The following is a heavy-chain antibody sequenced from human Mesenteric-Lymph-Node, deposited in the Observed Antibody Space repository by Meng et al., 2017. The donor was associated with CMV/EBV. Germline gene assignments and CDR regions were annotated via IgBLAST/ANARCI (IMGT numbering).Heavy chain of an antibody. Sequence: SETLSLTCTVPGASISNYYWTWIRQPPGKGLEWIGHIYYTVSTNYNPSLKSRVTFSVDTSKNQFSVKLSSVTAADTAIYYCARVSYSSSSGADFWGQGTLVTVSS. CDR1: GASISNYY. CDR3: ARVSYSSSSGADF. CDR2: IYYTVST. V-gene: IGHV4-59*01. J-gene: IGHJ4*02. D-gene: IGHD6-6*01.